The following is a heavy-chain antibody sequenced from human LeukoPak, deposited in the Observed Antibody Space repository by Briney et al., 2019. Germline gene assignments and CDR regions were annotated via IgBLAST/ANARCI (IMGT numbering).Heavy chain of an antibody. D-gene: IGHD4-17*01. CDR2: IYYSGST. CDR1: GGSISSHH. CDR3: ARDSTDAPHFDL. Sequence: PSETLSLTCTVSGGSISSHHWSWIRQPPGKGLEWIGYIYYSGSTNYNPSLKSRVTISVDTSKNQFSLKLSSVTAADTAVYYCARDSTDAPHFDLWGRGTLVTVSS. V-gene: IGHV4-59*11. J-gene: IGHJ2*01.